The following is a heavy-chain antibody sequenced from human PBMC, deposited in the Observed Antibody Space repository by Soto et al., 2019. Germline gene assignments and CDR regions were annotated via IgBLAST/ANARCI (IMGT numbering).Heavy chain of an antibody. D-gene: IGHD3-10*01. J-gene: IGHJ6*02. Sequence: PEGSLRLSCAASGFTFSSYGMHWVRQAPGKGLEWVAVIWYDGSNKYYADSVKGRFTISRDNSKNTLYLQMNSLRAEDTAVYYCARDLAGLWFGSRGMDVWGQGTTVTVSS. CDR2: IWYDGSNK. V-gene: IGHV3-33*01. CDR1: GFTFSSYG. CDR3: ARDLAGLWFGSRGMDV.